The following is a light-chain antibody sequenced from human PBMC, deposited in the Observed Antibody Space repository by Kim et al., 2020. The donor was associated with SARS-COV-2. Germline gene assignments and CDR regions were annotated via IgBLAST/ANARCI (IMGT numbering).Light chain of an antibody. CDR3: AAWDDSLSGWV. J-gene: IGLJ3*02. Sequence: QRVTISCSGSSSNIGSNYVYWYQQLPGPAPKLLIYRNNPRPSGVPDRFSGSKSGTSASLAISGLRSEDEADYYCAAWDDSLSGWVFGGGTQLTVL. CDR1: SSNIGSNY. CDR2: RNN. V-gene: IGLV1-47*01.